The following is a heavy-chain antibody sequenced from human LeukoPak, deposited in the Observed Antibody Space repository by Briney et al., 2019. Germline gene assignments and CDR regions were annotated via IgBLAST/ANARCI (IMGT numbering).Heavy chain of an antibody. CDR3: AREGSMTARPFVSIDY. J-gene: IGHJ4*02. CDR1: GGSFSGYY. Sequence: SETLSLTCAVYGGSFSGYYWSWIRQPPGKGLEWIGEINHSGSTNYNPSLKSRVTISVDTSKNQFSLKLSSVTAADTAVYYCAREGSMTARPFVSIDYWGQGTLVTISS. CDR2: INHSGST. D-gene: IGHD6-6*01. V-gene: IGHV4-34*01.